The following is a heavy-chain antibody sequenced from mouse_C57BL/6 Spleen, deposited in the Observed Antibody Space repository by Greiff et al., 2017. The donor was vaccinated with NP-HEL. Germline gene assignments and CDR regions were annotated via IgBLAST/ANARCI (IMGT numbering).Heavy chain of an antibody. CDR1: GFTFSSYG. Sequence: EVKLMESGGDLVKPGGSLKLSCAASGFTFSSYGMSWVRQTPDQRLEWVATISSGGSYTYYPDSVKGRSTISRDNAKNTLYLQMSSLKSEDTATYYCARRGALSESDYWGQGTTLTVSS. J-gene: IGHJ2*01. D-gene: IGHD3-1*01. V-gene: IGHV5-6*02. CDR3: ARRGALSESDY. CDR2: ISSGGSYT.